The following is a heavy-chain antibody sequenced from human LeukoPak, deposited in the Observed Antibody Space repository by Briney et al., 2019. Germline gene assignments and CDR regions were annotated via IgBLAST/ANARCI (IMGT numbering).Heavy chain of an antibody. D-gene: IGHD3-16*01. CDR1: GFTFSSYA. V-gene: IGHV3-23*01. Sequence: LPGGSLRLSCAASGFTFSSYAMSWVRQAPGKGLEWVSAISGSGGSTYYADSVKGRCTISRDNSKNTLYLQMNSLKAEDTAVYYCAKDQELGVWGSYHNYDNWGQGTLVTVSS. CDR3: AKDQELGVWGSYHNYDN. J-gene: IGHJ4*02. CDR2: ISGSGGST.